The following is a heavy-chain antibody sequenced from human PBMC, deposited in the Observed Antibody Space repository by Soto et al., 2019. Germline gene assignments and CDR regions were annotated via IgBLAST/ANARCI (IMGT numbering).Heavy chain of an antibody. CDR1: GGTFSSYA. J-gene: IGHJ6*02. D-gene: IGHD3-22*01. CDR2: IIPIFGTA. V-gene: IGHV1-69*13. Sequence: GASVKVSCKASGGTFSSYAISWVRQAPGQGLEWMGGIIPIFGTANYAQKFQGRVTITADESTSTAYMELSSPRSEDTAVYYCAAATYYYDAYYYYGMDVWGQGTTVTVSS. CDR3: AAATYYYDAYYYYGMDV.